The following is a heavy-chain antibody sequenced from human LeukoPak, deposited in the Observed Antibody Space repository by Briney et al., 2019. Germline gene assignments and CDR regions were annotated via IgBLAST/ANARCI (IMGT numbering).Heavy chain of an antibody. D-gene: IGHD4-11*01. V-gene: IGHV3-21*01. CDR2: ITSRGTHI. CDR1: GFAFNSYT. J-gene: IGHJ6*03. CDR3: ARVAQGATTENYYYYYMDV. Sequence: GGSLRLSCAASGFAFNSYTIKWVRQAPGKGLEGVSAITSRGTHIYNADSVKGRFTISRDNAENSAYLQMSSLRAEDTAVYYCARVAQGATTENYYYYYMDVWGKGTTVTVSS.